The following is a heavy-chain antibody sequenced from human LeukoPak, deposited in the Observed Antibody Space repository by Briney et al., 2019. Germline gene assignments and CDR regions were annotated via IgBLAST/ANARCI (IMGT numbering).Heavy chain of an antibody. CDR2: IRSSIYGGTP. CDR1: GFTFRDSA. J-gene: IGHJ4*02. D-gene: IGHD1-1*01. CDR3: SREWGNGNDLRPDY. V-gene: IGHV3-49*03. Sequence: PGGSLRLSCTSSGFTFRDSALSWFRQAPGKGLEWIGFIRSSIYGGTPKSAASVKGRFIFSRDDSKSVAYLRMNSLKTEDTAVYYCSREWGNGNDLRPDYWGQGTLVTVSS.